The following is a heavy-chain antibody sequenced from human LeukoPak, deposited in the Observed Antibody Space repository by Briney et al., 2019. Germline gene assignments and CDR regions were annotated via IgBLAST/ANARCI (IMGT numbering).Heavy chain of an antibody. CDR3: ARPLIAAAGNWFDP. CDR1: GYTFTGYY. D-gene: IGHD6-13*01. CDR2: INPNSGGT. J-gene: IGHJ5*02. V-gene: IGHV1-2*06. Sequence: ASVKVSCKASGYTFTGYYMHWVRQAPGQGLEWMGRINPNSGGTNYAQKFQGRVTMTRDTSISTAYMELSRLRSDDTAVYYCARPLIAAAGNWFDPWAREPWSPSPQ.